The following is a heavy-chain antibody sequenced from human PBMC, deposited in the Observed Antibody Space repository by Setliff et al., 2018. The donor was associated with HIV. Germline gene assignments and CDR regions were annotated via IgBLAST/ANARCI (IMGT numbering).Heavy chain of an antibody. CDR1: GGTFTRNC. CDR3: GRGTLYGVSDY. Sequence: SVKVSCKVSGGTFTRNCINWVRQAPRQGLEWVGSLIPALGEPHYAQSVQGRAAITADDSTHTAYLELVNLRSDDTATFYCGRGTLYGVSDYWGPGTLVTVSS. J-gene: IGHJ4*02. V-gene: IGHV1-69*11. CDR2: LIPALGEP. D-gene: IGHD3-3*01.